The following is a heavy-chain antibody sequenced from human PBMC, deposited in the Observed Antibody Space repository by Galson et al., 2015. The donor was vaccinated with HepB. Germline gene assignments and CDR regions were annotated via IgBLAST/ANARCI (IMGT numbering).Heavy chain of an antibody. CDR1: GYTFTSYG. CDR2: VSAYNGNT. J-gene: IGHJ6*03. V-gene: IGHV1-18*01. Sequence: SVKVSCKASGYTFTSYGISWVRQAPGQGLEWMGWVSAYNGNTNYAQKLQGRVTMTTDTSTSTAYMELRSLRSDDTAVYYCARDPESEGSSPEHRYYYYYMDVWGKGTTVTVSS. CDR3: ARDPESEGSSPEHRYYYYYMDV. D-gene: IGHD6-13*01.